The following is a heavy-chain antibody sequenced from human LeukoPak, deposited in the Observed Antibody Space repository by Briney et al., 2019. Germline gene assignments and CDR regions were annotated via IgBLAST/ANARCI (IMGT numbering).Heavy chain of an antibody. CDR1: GSAFGSYA. J-gene: IGHJ4*02. CDR2: IFGSGGSA. V-gene: IGHV3-23*01. Sequence: GGSLRLSCTASGSAFGSYAMYWVRQAPGKGLEWVSGIFGSGGSAHYADSVKGRFTISRDNSKNTVYLEMNSLGVEDTAVYYCARTTVGYSSGRFPGWPADYWGQGTLVTVSS. D-gene: IGHD2-15*01. CDR3: ARTTVGYSSGRFPGWPADY.